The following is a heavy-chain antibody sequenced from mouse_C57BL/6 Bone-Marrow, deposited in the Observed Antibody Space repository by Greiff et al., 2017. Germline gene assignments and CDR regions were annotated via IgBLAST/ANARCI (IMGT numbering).Heavy chain of an antibody. D-gene: IGHD1-1*01. J-gene: IGHJ2*01. CDR2: IDPETGGT. V-gene: IGHV1-15*01. Sequence: VQLQQSGAELVRPGASVTLSCQASGYTFTDYEMHWVKQTPVHGLEWIGAIDPETGGTAYNQKFKGKAILTADKSSSTAYMELRSLTSEDSAVYYCTRKGGSSLDYWGQGTTLTVSS. CDR1: GYTFTDYE. CDR3: TRKGGSSLDY.